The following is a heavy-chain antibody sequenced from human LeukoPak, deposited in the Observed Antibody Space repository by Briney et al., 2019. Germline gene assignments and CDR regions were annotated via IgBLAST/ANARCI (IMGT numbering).Heavy chain of an antibody. D-gene: IGHD1-26*01. J-gene: IGHJ4*02. CDR2: ISLSGRT. Sequence: SETLSLTCDVSGGSISRTNWWSWVRQSPGHGLDWIGEISLSGRTNYNPSLQSRVTMSLDESKNQLSLDLASVTAADTAVYYCSRESGAFSPFGYWGQGTLVTVHS. CDR1: GGSISRTNW. V-gene: IGHV4-4*02. CDR3: SRESGAFSPFGY.